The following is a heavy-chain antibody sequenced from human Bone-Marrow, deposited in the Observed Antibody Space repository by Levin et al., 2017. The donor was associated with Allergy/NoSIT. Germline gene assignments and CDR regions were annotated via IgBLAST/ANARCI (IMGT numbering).Heavy chain of an antibody. CDR3: VRDGGLIDY. CDR2: ISKDSVTI. CDR1: GFIFSDYY. V-gene: IGHV3-11*01. D-gene: IGHD2-15*01. Sequence: PGGSLRLSCEASGFIFSDYYMSWFRQAPGKGLEWLAYISKDSVTIYYPDSVRGRFTISRDSGKNSLYLQMRSLRAEDTAVYYCVRDGGLIDYWGRGTLVTVSS. J-gene: IGHJ4*02.